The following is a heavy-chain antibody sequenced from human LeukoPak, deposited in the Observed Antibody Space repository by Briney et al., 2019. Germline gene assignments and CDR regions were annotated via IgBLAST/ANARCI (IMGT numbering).Heavy chain of an antibody. CDR2: IWYDGSNK. D-gene: IGHD2-2*01. J-gene: IGHJ4*02. V-gene: IGHV3-33*01. CDR3: ARGDIVVVPAALDY. Sequence: GGSLRLSCEASGFTFSSYGMHWVRQAPGKGLEWVAVIWYDGSNKYYADSVKGRFTISRDNSKNTLYLQMNSLRAEDTAVYYCARGDIVVVPAALDYWGQGTLVTVSS. CDR1: GFTFSSYG.